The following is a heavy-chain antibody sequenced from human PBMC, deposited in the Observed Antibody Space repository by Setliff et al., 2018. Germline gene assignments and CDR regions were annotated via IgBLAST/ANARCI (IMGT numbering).Heavy chain of an antibody. CDR2: VYYSGSI. D-gene: IGHD5-12*01. CDR1: GGSISDSHYY. Sequence: PSETLSLTCTVSGGSISDSHYYWGWFRQPPGMRPEWIGTVYYSGSIYYNPSLKRRVTLFVGTSKDQFSLRLTSMTAADTAVYYCARQVEMATIAFDVWGQGTMVTVSS. J-gene: IGHJ3*01. V-gene: IGHV4-39*01. CDR3: ARQVEMATIAFDV.